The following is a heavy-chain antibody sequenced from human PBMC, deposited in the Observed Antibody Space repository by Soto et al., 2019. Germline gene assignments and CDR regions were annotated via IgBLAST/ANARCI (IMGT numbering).Heavy chain of an antibody. CDR2: VKSKADGGTT. CDR3: TTDRCSSISCSDY. J-gene: IGHJ4*02. D-gene: IGHD2-2*01. CDR1: GFIFSNAW. V-gene: IGHV3-15*01. Sequence: SLRLSCAASGFIFSNAWMNWVRQAPGKGLEWVGRVKSKADGGTTDYAAPVKGRFTISRDDSKDILYLQMNSLETEDTGVYYCTTDRCSSISCSDYWSKGTLVTVSS.